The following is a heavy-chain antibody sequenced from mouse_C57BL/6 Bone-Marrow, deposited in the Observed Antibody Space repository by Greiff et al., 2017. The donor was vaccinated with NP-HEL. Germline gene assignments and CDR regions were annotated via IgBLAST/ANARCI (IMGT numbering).Heavy chain of an antibody. D-gene: IGHD5-2*01. Sequence: QVHVKQPGAELVRPGTSVKLSCKASGYTFTSYWMHWVKQRPGQGLEWIGVIDPSDSYTNYNQKFKGKATLTVDTSSSTAYMQLSSLTSEDSAVYYCANRCLFDYWGQGTTLTVSS. CDR3: ANRCLFDY. J-gene: IGHJ2*01. CDR2: IDPSDSYT. CDR1: GYTFTSYW. V-gene: IGHV1-59*01.